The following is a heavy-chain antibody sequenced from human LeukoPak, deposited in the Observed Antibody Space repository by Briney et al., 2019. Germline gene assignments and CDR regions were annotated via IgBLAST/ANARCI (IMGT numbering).Heavy chain of an antibody. CDR1: GGSISSGGYY. J-gene: IGHJ6*02. V-gene: IGHV4-31*03. CDR3: ARDPHYGDHYGMDV. D-gene: IGHD4-17*01. Sequence: SETLSLTCTVSGGSISSGGYYWSWIRQHPGKGLEWIGYIYYSGSTYYNPSLKSRVTISVDTSKNQFSPKLSSVTAADTAVYYCARDPHYGDHYGMDVWGQGTTVTVSS. CDR2: IYYSGST.